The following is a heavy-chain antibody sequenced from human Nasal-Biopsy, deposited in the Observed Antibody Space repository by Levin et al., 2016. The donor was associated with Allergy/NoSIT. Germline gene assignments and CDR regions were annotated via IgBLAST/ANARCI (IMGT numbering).Heavy chain of an antibody. Sequence: GGSLRLSCAASGFTFSSYSMNWVRQAPGKGLEWVSYISSSSSTIYYADSVKGRFTISRDNAKNSLYLQMNSLRDEDTAVYYCARDRRQLIMGGYYYYYYMDVWGKGTTVTVSS. V-gene: IGHV3-48*02. D-gene: IGHD6-13*01. J-gene: IGHJ6*03. CDR3: ARDRRQLIMGGYYYYYYMDV. CDR2: ISSSSSTI. CDR1: GFTFSSYS.